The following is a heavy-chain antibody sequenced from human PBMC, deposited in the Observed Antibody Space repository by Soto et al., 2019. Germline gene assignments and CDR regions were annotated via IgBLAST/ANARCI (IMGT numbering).Heavy chain of an antibody. CDR2: ISSNGGST. CDR3: ARASTEYYYYYMDV. J-gene: IGHJ6*03. CDR1: GFTFSSYA. V-gene: IGHV3-64*01. Sequence: PGGSLRLSCAASGFTFSSYAMHWVRQAPGKGLEYVSAISSNGGSTYYAHSVKGRFTISRDNSKNTLYLQMGSLRAEDMAVYYCARASTEYYYYYMDVWGKGTTVTVSS.